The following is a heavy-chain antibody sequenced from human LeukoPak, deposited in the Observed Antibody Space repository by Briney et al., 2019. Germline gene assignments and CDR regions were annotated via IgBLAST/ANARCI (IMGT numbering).Heavy chain of an antibody. D-gene: IGHD5-18*01. CDR2: INHSGST. CDR3: AGGYSYGLNYFDY. V-gene: IGHV4-34*01. J-gene: IGHJ4*02. Sequence: SETLSLTCAVYGGSFSGYYWSWIRQPPGKGLEWIGEINHSGSTNYNPSLKSRVTISVDTSKNQFSLKLSSMTAADTAVYYCAGGYSYGLNYFDYWGQGALVTVSS. CDR1: GGSFSGYY.